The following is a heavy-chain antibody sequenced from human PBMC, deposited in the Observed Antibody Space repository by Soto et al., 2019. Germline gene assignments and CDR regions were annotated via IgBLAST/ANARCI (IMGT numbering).Heavy chain of an antibody. CDR3: ARHIAVPTTRGFDY. J-gene: IGHJ4*02. D-gene: IGHD2-15*01. Sequence: QVQLQESGPGLVKPSGTLSLTCTVSGGSVSSTNWWSWVRQAPGEGLEWIGELFHSGTTNYNPSLKSRVVISMDTSTNQLSLRLDSVTAADTALYFCARHIAVPTTRGFDYWGQGTLVTVSS. V-gene: IGHV4-4*02. CDR1: GGSVSSTNW. CDR2: LFHSGTT.